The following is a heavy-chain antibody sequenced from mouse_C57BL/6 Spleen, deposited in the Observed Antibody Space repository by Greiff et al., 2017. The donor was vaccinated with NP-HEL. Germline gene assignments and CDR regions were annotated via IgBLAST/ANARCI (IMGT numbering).Heavy chain of an antibody. CDR2: IYTRDGSN. J-gene: IGHJ1*03. CDR1: GYTFTSYD. V-gene: IGHV1-85*01. CDR3: ARRYFDV. Sequence: VQLQQSGPELVKPGASVKLSCKASGYTFTSYDINWVKQRPGQGLEWIGWIYTRDGSNKYNEKFKGEATLTVDTSSSTAYMELHSLTSEDSAVYFCARRYFDVWGTGTTVTVSS.